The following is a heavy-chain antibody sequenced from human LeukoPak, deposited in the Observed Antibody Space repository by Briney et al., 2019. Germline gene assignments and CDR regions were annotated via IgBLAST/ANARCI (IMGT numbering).Heavy chain of an antibody. D-gene: IGHD6-19*01. CDR2: ISYDGSNK. CDR3: AKDVDGEWLPFQH. V-gene: IGHV3-30-3*01. CDR1: GFTFSSYA. Sequence: GGSLRLSCAASGFTFSSYAMHWVGQAPGKGLEWVAVISYDGSNKYYADSVKGRFTISRDNSKNTLYLQMNSLGAEDTAVYYCAKDVDGEWLPFQHWGQGTLVTVSS. J-gene: IGHJ1*01.